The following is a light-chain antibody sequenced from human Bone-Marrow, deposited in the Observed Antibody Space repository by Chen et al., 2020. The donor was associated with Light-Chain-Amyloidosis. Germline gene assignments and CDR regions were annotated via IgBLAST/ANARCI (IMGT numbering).Light chain of an antibody. J-gene: IGLJ2*01. CDR1: DLPTKY. CDR2: RDT. V-gene: IGLV3-25*03. CDR3: QSADSSGTDEVI. Sequence: SYELTQPPSVSVSPGQTARITCSGDDLPTKYAYWYQQKPGQAPVLVIHRDTERSSGISERFSGSSSGPTATLSISGVQEVDDADYHCQSADSSGTDEVIFGGGTKLTVL.